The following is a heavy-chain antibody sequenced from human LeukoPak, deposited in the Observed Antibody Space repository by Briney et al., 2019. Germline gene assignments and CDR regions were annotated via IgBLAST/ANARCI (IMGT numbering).Heavy chain of an antibody. D-gene: IGHD3-10*01. CDR3: ARVNRFYYRTHTAAYDM. CDR1: GYNYRDYY. CDR2: INPHSGGT. V-gene: IGHV1-2*02. Sequence: ASVKVSCKASGYNYRDYYIHWVRHAPGQGLEWMGWINPHSGGTRYAPKFQGRVAMSSDMSINTAYMELRSLTSDDTATFYCARVNRFYYRTHTAAYDMWGQGTRVIVSS. J-gene: IGHJ3*02.